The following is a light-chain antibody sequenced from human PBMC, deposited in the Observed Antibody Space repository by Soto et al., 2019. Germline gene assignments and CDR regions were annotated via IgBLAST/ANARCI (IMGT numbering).Light chain of an antibody. Sequence: DIVMTQSPLSLPVTPGEPASISCRSSQSLLHSNGYNYLDWYLQKPGQSPQLLIYLGSNRASGVPARFSGSGSGTDFTLRISRVEAEDVGVYYCMQALHTPYTFGQGTKLEIK. CDR1: QSLLHSNGYNY. CDR3: MQALHTPYT. V-gene: IGKV2-28*01. J-gene: IGKJ2*01. CDR2: LGS.